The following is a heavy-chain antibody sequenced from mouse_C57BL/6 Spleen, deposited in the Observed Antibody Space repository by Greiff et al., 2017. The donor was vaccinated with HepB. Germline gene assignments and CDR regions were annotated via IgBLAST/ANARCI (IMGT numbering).Heavy chain of an antibody. CDR3: ARWGETDY. Sequence: QVQLQQPGTELVKPGASVKLSCKASGYTFTSYWMQWVKQRPGQGLEWIGEIDPSDSYTNYNQKFKGKATLTVDTSSSTAYMQLSSLTSEDSAVYYCARWGETDYWGQGTTLTVSS. J-gene: IGHJ2*01. CDR1: GYTFTSYW. CDR2: IDPSDSYT. V-gene: IGHV1-50*01.